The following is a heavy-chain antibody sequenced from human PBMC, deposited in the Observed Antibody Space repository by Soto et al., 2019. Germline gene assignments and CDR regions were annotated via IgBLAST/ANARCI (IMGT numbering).Heavy chain of an antibody. Sequence: QVQLVESGGGVVQPGRSLRLSCTASGFSVSSYDMHWVRQAPGKGLEWVAVIWYDGSNRNYADSVKGRFTISSDKSKNTLYLQMNSLRDEDTAVYYCSRWFGVEQLSDVFDIWGQGTMVTVSS. CDR1: GFSVSSYD. CDR3: SRWFGVEQLSDVFDI. D-gene: IGHD3-10*01. V-gene: IGHV3-33*01. CDR2: IWYDGSNR. J-gene: IGHJ3*02.